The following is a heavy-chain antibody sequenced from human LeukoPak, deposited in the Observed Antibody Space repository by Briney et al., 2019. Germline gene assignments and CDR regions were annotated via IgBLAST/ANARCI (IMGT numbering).Heavy chain of an antibody. V-gene: IGHV3-23*01. J-gene: IGHJ4*02. Sequence: PGGSLRLSCAASGFTFSSYAMSWVRQAPGKGLEWVSAISGSGGSTYYADSVKGRFTISRDNSKNTMSVQMDDLRAEDTAVYYCTRYNIDYWGQGTLVTVSS. D-gene: IGHD1-14*01. CDR3: TRYNIDY. CDR1: GFTFSSYA. CDR2: ISGSGGST.